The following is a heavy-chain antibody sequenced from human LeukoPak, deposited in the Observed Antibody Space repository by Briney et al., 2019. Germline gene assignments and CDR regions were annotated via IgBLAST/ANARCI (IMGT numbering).Heavy chain of an antibody. CDR1: GFTFSSYS. J-gene: IGHJ4*02. Sequence: QTGGSLRLSCAASGFTFSSYSMNWVRQAPGKGLEWVANIKQDGSEKYYVDSVKGRFTISRDNAKNSLYLQMNNLRAEDTAIYYCATLYDYDSSRYRHFDYWGQGTLVTVSS. D-gene: IGHD3-22*01. CDR2: IKQDGSEK. CDR3: ATLYDYDSSRYRHFDY. V-gene: IGHV3-7*01.